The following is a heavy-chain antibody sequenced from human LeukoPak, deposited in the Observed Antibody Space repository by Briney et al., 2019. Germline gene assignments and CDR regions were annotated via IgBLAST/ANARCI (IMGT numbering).Heavy chain of an antibody. CDR2: ISYDGSNK. CDR1: GFTFSSYA. D-gene: IGHD3-10*01. CDR3: ARTKYYYGSGDY. J-gene: IGHJ4*02. Sequence: GRSLRLFCAASGFTFSSYAMHWARQAPGKGLEWVAVISYDGSNKYYADSVKGRFTISRDNSKNTLYLQMNSLRAEDTAVYYCARTKYYYGSGDYWGQGTLVTVSS. V-gene: IGHV3-30*04.